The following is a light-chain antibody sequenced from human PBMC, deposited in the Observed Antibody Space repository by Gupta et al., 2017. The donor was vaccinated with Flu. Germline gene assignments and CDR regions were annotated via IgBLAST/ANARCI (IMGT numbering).Light chain of an antibody. CDR3: QQYETDSLT. CDR2: KAS. J-gene: IGKJ1*01. Sequence: DIQITHSPSTLSASVGDRVTITCRASQSISSWLAWYQLKPGKAPKLLIYKASTSQTGVPSRFSGSGSGTRFTLTISGLQPDDFATYYCQQYETDSLTFGQGTKVEVK. CDR1: QSISSW. V-gene: IGKV1-5*03.